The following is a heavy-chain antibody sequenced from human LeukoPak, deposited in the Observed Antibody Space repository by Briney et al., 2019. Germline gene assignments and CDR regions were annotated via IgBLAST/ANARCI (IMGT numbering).Heavy chain of an antibody. CDR1: GFTFTKSA. Sequence: SVKVSCKASGFTFTKSAMQWVRQARGQRLEWIGWIVVGSGNTDYAQKFQDRDTITRDLSTGTTYLEVSSLRSDDTVVYYCAASLESTTGDYYLDAWGQGTRVTVSS. CDR3: AASLESTTGDYYLDA. D-gene: IGHD1-1*01. V-gene: IGHV1-58*02. J-gene: IGHJ4*02. CDR2: IVVGSGNT.